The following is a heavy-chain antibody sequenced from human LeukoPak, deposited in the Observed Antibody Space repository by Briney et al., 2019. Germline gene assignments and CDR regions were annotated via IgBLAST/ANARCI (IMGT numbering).Heavy chain of an antibody. Sequence: PAGSLRLSCAASGFTVGTKYMNWVRQAPGKGLEWVSIIYSGGTTYYADSVKGRFTISRDTSKNTLSLQMNSLRAEDTAVYFCARVGDHFHWNLDLWGRGTLVTVST. D-gene: IGHD5-24*01. V-gene: IGHV3-53*01. CDR3: ARVGDHFHWNLDL. CDR1: GFTVGTKY. CDR2: IYSGGTT. J-gene: IGHJ2*01.